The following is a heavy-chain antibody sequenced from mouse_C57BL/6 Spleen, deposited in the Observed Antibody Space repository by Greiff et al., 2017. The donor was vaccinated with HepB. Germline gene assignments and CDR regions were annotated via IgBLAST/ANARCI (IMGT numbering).Heavy chain of an antibody. J-gene: IGHJ2*01. V-gene: IGHV1-54*01. Sequence: QVQLQQSGAELVRPGTSVKVSCKASGYAFTNYLIEWVKQRPGQGLEWIGVINPGSGGTNYNEKFKGKATLTADKSSSTAYMQLSSLTSEDSAVYFCAREGNFHYFDYWGQGTTLTVSS. CDR3: AREGNFHYFDY. D-gene: IGHD2-1*01. CDR1: GYAFTNYL. CDR2: INPGSGGT.